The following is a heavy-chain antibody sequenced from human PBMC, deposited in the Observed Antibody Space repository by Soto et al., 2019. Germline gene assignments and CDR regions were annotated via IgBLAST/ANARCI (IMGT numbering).Heavy chain of an antibody. D-gene: IGHD6-6*01. CDR1: GFTFRNYA. CDR2: ISNGGGDT. CDR3: VTLLAARHFPAD. Sequence: EVQLLESGAGLVRPGGSLRLSCAASGFTFRNYAMGWVRQAPGKDLYWVSAISNGGGDTYYADSVKGGFTISRDNSKNTMYLQMNSLRAEDTAIYCCVTLLAARHFPADWGRGALVTVSS. V-gene: IGHV3-23*01. J-gene: IGHJ4*02.